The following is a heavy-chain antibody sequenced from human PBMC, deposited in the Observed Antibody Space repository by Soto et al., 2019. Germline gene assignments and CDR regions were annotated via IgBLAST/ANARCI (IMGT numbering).Heavy chain of an antibody. CDR2: ISSSGSTI. J-gene: IGHJ4*02. V-gene: IGHV3-11*01. D-gene: IGHD3-10*01. Sequence: GGSLRLSCAASGFTFSDYYMSWIRQAPGKGLEWVSYISSSGSTIYYADSVKGRFTISRDNAKNSLYLQMNSLRAEDTAVYYCASSYYYGSGSYYNREIDYWGQGTLVTVSS. CDR1: GFTFSDYY. CDR3: ASSYYYGSGSYYNREIDY.